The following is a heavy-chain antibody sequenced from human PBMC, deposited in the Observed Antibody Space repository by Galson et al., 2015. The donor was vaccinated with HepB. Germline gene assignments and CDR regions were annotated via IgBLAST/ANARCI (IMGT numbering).Heavy chain of an antibody. V-gene: IGHV3-53*01. CDR2: IYSGGST. Sequence: SLRLSCAASGFTVSSNYMSWVRQAPGKGLEWVSVIYSGGSTYYADSVKGRFTISRDNSKNTLYLQMNSLRAEDTAVYYCARYDFWSGYSFDYWGQGTLVTVSS. CDR1: GFTVSSNY. D-gene: IGHD3-3*01. CDR3: ARYDFWSGYSFDY. J-gene: IGHJ4*02.